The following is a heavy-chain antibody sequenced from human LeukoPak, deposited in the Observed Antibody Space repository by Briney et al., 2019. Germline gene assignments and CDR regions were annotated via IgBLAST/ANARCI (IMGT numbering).Heavy chain of an antibody. CDR2: ISSSSSYI. D-gene: IGHD5-12*01. CDR1: GFTFSSYS. V-gene: IGHV3-21*01. Sequence: GGSLRLSCAASGFTFSSYSMNWVRQAPGKGLEWVSSISSSSSYIYYADSVKGRFTISRDNAKNSLYLQMNSLRAEDTAVYYCARDFYSGYEGGSYWGQGTLVTVSS. CDR3: ARDFYSGYEGGSY. J-gene: IGHJ4*02.